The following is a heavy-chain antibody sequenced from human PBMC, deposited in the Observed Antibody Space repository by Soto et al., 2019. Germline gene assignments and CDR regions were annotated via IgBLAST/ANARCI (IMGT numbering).Heavy chain of an antibody. CDR2: IHYTGST. CDR1: GGCITTSNYC. CDR3: ARLYSNSADYNYEIYV. Sequence: SETLSLTCGVSGGCITTSNYCWGWIRQPPGKGLEWIGGIHYTGSTYYNPSLKSRVTISVDTSKNQFSLKLSSVTAADTAVYYSARLYSNSADYNYEIYVWAQGTTVTVSS. J-gene: IGHJ6*02. D-gene: IGHD1-26*01. V-gene: IGHV4-39*01.